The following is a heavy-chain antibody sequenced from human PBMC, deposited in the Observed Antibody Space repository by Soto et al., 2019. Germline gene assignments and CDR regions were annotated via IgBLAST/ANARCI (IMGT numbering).Heavy chain of an antibody. CDR1: GFMFSSAW. Sequence: EVQLVESGGDLVKPGGSLRLSWVTSGFMFSSAWMSWVRQDPGKGLEWVGRIKSKADGGARDYAAPVKGRFSISRDDSKNTLYLQMNSLRAEDTAVYYCVEGWNDFWGQGTLVTVSS. CDR2: IKSKADGGAR. J-gene: IGHJ4*02. D-gene: IGHD1-1*01. CDR3: VEGWNDF. V-gene: IGHV3-15*01.